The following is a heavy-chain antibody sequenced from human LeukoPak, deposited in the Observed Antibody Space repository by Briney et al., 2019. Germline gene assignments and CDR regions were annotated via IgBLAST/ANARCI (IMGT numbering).Heavy chain of an antibody. CDR2: IYIDSGDT. D-gene: IGHD3-10*01. J-gene: IGHJ5*02. CDR3: AGLGSTMEGRIDP. Sequence: ASVKVSCKASGYFFSGYHVHWVRQAPGQGLDWMGRIYIDSGDTNYAQKFQGGVTMTRDTSISTAYMELSSLTSDDTAVYYCAGLGSTMEGRIDPWGQGTLVTVSS. CDR1: GYFFSGYH. V-gene: IGHV1-2*02.